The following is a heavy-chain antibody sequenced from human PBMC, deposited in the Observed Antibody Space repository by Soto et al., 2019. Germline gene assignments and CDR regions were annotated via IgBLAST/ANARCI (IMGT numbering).Heavy chain of an antibody. CDR2: ISGGGDTT. CDR1: GFTFNNYA. D-gene: IGHD3-10*01. V-gene: IGHV3-23*01. CDR3: AKGRGGSGSLTPRVDF. Sequence: EVQLLDSGGGLVQPGGSLRLSCAASGFTFNNYAMTWVRQAPATGLEWVSAISGGGDTTSYADSVKGRFTVSTDGSKNTLYLQLSSLRAEDTALYYCAKGRGGSGSLTPRVDFWGQGTLVTVSS. J-gene: IGHJ4*02.